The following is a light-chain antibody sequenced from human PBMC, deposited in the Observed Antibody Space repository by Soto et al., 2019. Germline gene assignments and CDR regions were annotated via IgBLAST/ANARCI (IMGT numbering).Light chain of an antibody. CDR2: GAS. J-gene: IGKJ2*01. V-gene: IGKV3-20*01. CDR3: QQYGSSPYT. CDR1: QSLSSN. Sequence: TQSPATLSVSPGERATVSCTASQSLSSNLAWYQQKPGQAPRLLIIGASERVTGIPARFSGSGSGTDFTLTISRLEPEDFAVYYCQQYGSSPYTFGQGTKLEIK.